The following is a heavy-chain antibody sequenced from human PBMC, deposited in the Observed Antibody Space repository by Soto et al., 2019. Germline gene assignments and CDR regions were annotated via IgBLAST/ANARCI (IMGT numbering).Heavy chain of an antibody. D-gene: IGHD3-10*01. J-gene: IGHJ1*01. V-gene: IGHV3-23*01. CDR3: AKTSYGSGSAGPIQH. CDR1: GFTFSSYA. CDR2: ISGSGGST. Sequence: GGSLRLSCAASGFTFSSYAMSWVRQAPGKGLEWVSAISGSGGSTYYADSVKGRFTISRDNYKNTLYLQMNSLRAEDTAVYYCAKTSYGSGSAGPIQHWGQGTLVTVSS.